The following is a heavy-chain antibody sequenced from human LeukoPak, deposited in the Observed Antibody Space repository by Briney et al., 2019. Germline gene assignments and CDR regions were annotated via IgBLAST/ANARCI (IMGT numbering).Heavy chain of an antibody. CDR2: MNPNSGNT. CDR1: GYTITSYD. D-gene: IGHD3-16*01. V-gene: IGHV1-8*01. J-gene: IGHJ6*02. CDR3: ASQVGAAPYYYYGMDV. Sequence: GASVKVSCKASGYTITSYDINWVRQATGQGLEWMGWMNPNSGNTGYAQRFQGRVTMTRNTSISTAYMELSSLRSEDTAVYYCASQVGAAPYYYYGMDVWGQGTTVTVSS.